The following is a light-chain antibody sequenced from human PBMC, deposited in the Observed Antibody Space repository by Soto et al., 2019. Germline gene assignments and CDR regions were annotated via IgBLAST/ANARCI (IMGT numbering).Light chain of an antibody. J-gene: IGKJ5*01. V-gene: IGKV3-11*01. CDR2: DAS. CDR3: QQRSNWPPT. CDR1: QSVSSY. Sequence: EIVLTQSPGTLSLSPGERATVSCRASQSVSSYLAWFQQKPGQAPRLLIYDASNRATGIPARFSGSGSETDFTLTISSLEPEDFAVYYCQQRSNWPPTFGQGTRLEIK.